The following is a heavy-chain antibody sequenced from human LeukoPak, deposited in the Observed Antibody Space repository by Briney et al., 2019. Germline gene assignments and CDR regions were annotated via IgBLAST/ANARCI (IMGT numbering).Heavy chain of an antibody. Sequence: SETLSLTCTVSGGSISSYYWSWIRQPAGKGLEWIGRIYTSGSTNYNPSLKSRVTMSVDTSKNQFSLKLSSVTAADTAVYYCARAYTAMVTRRYYYYMDVWGKGTTVTVSS. J-gene: IGHJ6*03. CDR1: GGSISSYY. V-gene: IGHV4-4*07. D-gene: IGHD5-18*01. CDR2: IYTSGST. CDR3: ARAYTAMVTRRYYYYMDV.